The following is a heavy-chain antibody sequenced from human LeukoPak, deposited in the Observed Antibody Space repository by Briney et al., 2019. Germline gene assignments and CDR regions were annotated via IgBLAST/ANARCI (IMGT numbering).Heavy chain of an antibody. V-gene: IGHV1-2*04. CDR2: INPNSGGT. Sequence: ASVTVSCKASGYTFTGYCMHWVRQAPGQGLEWMGWINPNSGGTNYAQKFQGWVTMTRDTSISTAYMELSRLRSDDTAVYYCAREDWNHDNWFDPWGQGTLVTVSS. CDR3: AREDWNHDNWFDP. D-gene: IGHD1-1*01. CDR1: GYTFTGYC. J-gene: IGHJ5*02.